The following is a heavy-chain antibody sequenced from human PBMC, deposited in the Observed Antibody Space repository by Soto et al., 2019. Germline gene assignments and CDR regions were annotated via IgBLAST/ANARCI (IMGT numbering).Heavy chain of an antibody. J-gene: IGHJ4*02. Sequence: KFQGRVTITRDTSASTAYMELSSLRSEDTAVYFCARDRRDGYKAVFDYWGQGTLVTVSS. D-gene: IGHD5-12*01. V-gene: IGHV1-3*01. CDR3: ARDRRDGYKAVFDY.